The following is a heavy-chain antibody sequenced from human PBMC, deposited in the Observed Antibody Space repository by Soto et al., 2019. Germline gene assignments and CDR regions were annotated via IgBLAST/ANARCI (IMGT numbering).Heavy chain of an antibody. CDR1: GFTFSSYA. CDR3: AQGRGYCSGGSCYLDYYYYYGMDV. CDR2: ISGSGGST. Sequence: GGSLRLSCAASGFTFSSYAMSWVRQAPGKGLEWVSAISGSGGSTYYADSVKGRFTISRDNSKNTLYLQMNSLRAEDTAVYYCAQGRGYCSGGSCYLDYYYYYGMDVWGQGTTVTVS. J-gene: IGHJ6*02. V-gene: IGHV3-23*01. D-gene: IGHD2-15*01.